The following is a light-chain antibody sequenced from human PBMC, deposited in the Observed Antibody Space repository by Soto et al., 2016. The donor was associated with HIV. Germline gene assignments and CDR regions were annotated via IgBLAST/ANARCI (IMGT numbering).Light chain of an antibody. CDR3: QQSYSTPRT. V-gene: IGKV1-39*01. J-gene: IGKJ2*01. CDR2: AAS. CDR1: QSISSY. Sequence: DIQMTQSPSSLSASVGDRLTITCRASQSISSYLNWYQQKPGKAPKLLIYAASSLQSGVPSRFSGSGSGTDFTLTISSLQPEDFATYYCQQSYSTPRTFGQGTKLDDQT.